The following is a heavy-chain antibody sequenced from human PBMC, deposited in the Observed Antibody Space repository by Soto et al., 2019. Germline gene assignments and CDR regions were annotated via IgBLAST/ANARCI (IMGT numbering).Heavy chain of an antibody. CDR3: ARDYRYNWFDP. J-gene: IGHJ5*02. D-gene: IGHD4-4*01. CDR2: IYHSGST. V-gene: IGHV4-30-2*01. CDR1: GGSISSGGYS. Sequence: SETLSLTCAVSGGSISSGGYSWSWIRQPPGKGLEWIGYIYHSGSTYYNPSLKSRVTISVDRSKNLFSLKLSSVTAADTAVYYCARDYRYNWFDPWGQGTLVTVS.